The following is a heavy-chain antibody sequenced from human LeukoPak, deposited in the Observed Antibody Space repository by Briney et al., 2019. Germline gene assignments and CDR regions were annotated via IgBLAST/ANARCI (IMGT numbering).Heavy chain of an antibody. D-gene: IGHD3-22*01. J-gene: IGHJ4*02. CDR1: GYTFTDYY. CDR3: ATLLVNDY. V-gene: IGHV1-69-2*01. CDR2: VDPEDGET. Sequence: ASVKVSCKASGYTFTDYYMHWVQQAPGKGLEWMGRVDPEDGETIYAEKFQGRVTITADTSTDTAYMELSSLRSEDTAVYYCATLLVNDYWGQGTLVTVSS.